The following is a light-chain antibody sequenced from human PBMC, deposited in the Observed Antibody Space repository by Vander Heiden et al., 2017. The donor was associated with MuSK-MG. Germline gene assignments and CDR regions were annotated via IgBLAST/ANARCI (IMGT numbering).Light chain of an antibody. V-gene: IGKV1-39*01. CDR3: QQSYSTLPT. CDR1: QSISSY. Sequence: DIQMTQSPSSLSASVGDRVTITCRASQSISSYLNWYQQKPGKAPKLLIYAASSLQSGVPSRFSGSGSGTDFTLTISRLQPEDFATYYCQQSYSTLPTFGQGTLMEIK. J-gene: IGKJ5*01. CDR2: AAS.